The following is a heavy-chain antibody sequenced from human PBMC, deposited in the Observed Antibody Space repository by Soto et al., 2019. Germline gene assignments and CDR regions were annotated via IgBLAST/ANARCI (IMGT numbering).Heavy chain of an antibody. V-gene: IGHV4-59*08. CDR3: ARRLGNVYYFAY. CDR2: IYYSGST. D-gene: IGHD7-27*01. CDR1: CGSISSYY. J-gene: IGHJ4*03. Sequence: PSEPLSQTCSVSCGSISSYYWSWIRQPPGKGLEWIGYIYYSGSTNYNPSLNSRVTISVDTSKNQFSLKLSSVTAADTAVYYCARRLGNVYYFAYWRQGTTVTVSS.